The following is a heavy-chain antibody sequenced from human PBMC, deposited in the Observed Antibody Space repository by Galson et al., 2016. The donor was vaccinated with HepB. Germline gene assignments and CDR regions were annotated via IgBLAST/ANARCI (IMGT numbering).Heavy chain of an antibody. V-gene: IGHV3-21*01. CDR2: ITRSSSHV. D-gene: IGHD6-19*01. CDR3: ARVYSSASPTFFYGMDV. CDR1: GFTFRSYS. J-gene: IGHJ6*02. Sequence: SLRLSCAASGFTFRSYSMNWVRQVPGKGLEWVSSITRSSSHVYYADSVKGRFTMSRDNAENSLYLQMNSLRAEDTAIYYCARVYSSASPTFFYGMDVWGQGTTVTVSS.